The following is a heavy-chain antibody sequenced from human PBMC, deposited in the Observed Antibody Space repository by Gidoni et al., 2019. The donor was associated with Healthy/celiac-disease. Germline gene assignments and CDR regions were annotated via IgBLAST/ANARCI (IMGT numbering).Heavy chain of an antibody. CDR1: G. CDR2: ISAYNGNT. D-gene: IGHD3-10*01. J-gene: IGHJ4*02. V-gene: IGHV1-18*01. CDR3: AREGVYYGSGSKTDY. Sequence: GISWVRQAPGQGLEGMGWISAYNGNTNYAQKLQGRVTMTTDTSTSTAYMELRSLRSADTAVYYCAREGVYYGSGSKTDYWGQGTLVTVSS.